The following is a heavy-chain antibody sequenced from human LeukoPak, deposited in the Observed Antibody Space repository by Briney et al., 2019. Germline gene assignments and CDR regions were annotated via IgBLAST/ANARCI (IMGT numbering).Heavy chain of an antibody. CDR3: AKDRGGYNYYYGMDV. Sequence: PGGSLRLSCAASGFTFSSYAMHWVRQAPGKGLGWVAVISYDGSNKYYADSVKGRFTVSRDNSKNTLYLQMNSLRAEDTAVYYCAKDRGGYNYYYGMDVWGQGTTVTVSS. J-gene: IGHJ6*02. CDR2: ISYDGSNK. CDR1: GFTFSSYA. V-gene: IGHV3-30-3*01.